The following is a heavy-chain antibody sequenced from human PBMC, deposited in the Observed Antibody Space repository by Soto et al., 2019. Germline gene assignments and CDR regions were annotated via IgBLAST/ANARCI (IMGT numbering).Heavy chain of an antibody. CDR1: GVSISTYY. D-gene: IGHD3-3*02. J-gene: IGHJ5*01. Sequence: QVQLQESGPGLVKPSETLSLTCTVSGVSISTYYWSWIRQPPGKGLEWIGYIYHSGRTNYNPSLKSGVTISFDTSKIQCSLKLTSVTAADTAVYYCARERRGLIFGGFDPWGQGTLVTVSS. CDR3: ARERRGLIFGGFDP. V-gene: IGHV4-59*01. CDR2: IYHSGRT.